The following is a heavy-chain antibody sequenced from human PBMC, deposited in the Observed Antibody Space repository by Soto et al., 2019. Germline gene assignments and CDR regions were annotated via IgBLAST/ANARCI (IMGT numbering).Heavy chain of an antibody. Sequence: ASLKVSCQTSGYTFNTYGISWVRQAHGQGLEWMGWISGYSGNSDYSQKFQGRVTMTRDTSTRIAYMELRGLTSDDTAVYYCARGDPATYMRLPFDHWGPG. CDR3: ARGDPATYMRLPFDH. D-gene: IGHD6-25*01. CDR1: GYTFNTYG. CDR2: ISGYSGNS. V-gene: IGHV1-18*04. J-gene: IGHJ4*02.